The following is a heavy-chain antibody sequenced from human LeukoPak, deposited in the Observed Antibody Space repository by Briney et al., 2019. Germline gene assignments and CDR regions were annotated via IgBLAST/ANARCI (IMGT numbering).Heavy chain of an antibody. D-gene: IGHD3-10*01. CDR3: ARGAPMVRGVIIIDY. Sequence: PSETLSLTCAVYGGSFGGYYWSWIRQPPGKGLEWIGEINHSGSTNYNPSLKSRVTISVDTSKNQFSLKLSSVTAADTAVYYCARGAPMVRGVIIIDYWGQGTLVTVSS. CDR2: INHSGST. CDR1: GGSFGGYY. J-gene: IGHJ4*02. V-gene: IGHV4-34*01.